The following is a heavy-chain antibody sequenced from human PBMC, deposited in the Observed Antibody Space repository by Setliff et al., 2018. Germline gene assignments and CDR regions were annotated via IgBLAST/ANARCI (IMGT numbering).Heavy chain of an antibody. D-gene: IGHD1-26*01. Sequence: SETLSLTCTVSGDSISSDDYFWSWIRQPPGKGLEWIGYIYYSRSTNYNPSLKSRLTISVDTSKNQFSLKLSPVTDADTAVYYCAREVGAGAFDIWGQGTMVTVSS. V-gene: IGHV4-30-4*08. CDR3: AREVGAGAFDI. J-gene: IGHJ3*02. CDR2: IYYSRST. CDR1: GDSISSDDYF.